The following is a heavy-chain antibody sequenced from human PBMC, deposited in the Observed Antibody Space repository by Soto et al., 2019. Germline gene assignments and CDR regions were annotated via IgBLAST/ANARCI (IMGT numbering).Heavy chain of an antibody. D-gene: IGHD5-12*01. CDR3: ARTGRWLQFAWFDP. CDR1: GGTFSSYA. V-gene: IGHV1-69*13. Sequence: SVKFSGKASGGTFSSYAISWVRHAPGQGLEWMGGIIPIFGTANYAQKFQGRVTITADESTSTAYMELSSLRSEDTAVYYCARTGRWLQFAWFDPWGQGTLVTVS. CDR2: IIPIFGTA. J-gene: IGHJ5*02.